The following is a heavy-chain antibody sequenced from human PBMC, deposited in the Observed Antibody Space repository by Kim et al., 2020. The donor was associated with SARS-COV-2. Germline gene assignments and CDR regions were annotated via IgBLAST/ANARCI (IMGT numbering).Heavy chain of an antibody. CDR2: ISSDGGNT. J-gene: IGHJ4*02. Sequence: GGSLRLSCSASGFTFSSYAMHWVRRAPGKGLEYVSAISSDGGNTYYADSVKCRFTISRDSSENTLYLQMSSLRAEDTAVYYCVKGRGTTEYYFDYWGQGT. V-gene: IGHV3-64D*09. D-gene: IGHD1-1*01. CDR1: GFTFSSYA. CDR3: VKGRGTTEYYFDY.